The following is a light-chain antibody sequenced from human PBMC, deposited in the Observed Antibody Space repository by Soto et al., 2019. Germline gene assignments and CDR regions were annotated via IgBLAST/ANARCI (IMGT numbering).Light chain of an antibody. CDR2: GAS. V-gene: IGKV3-20*01. J-gene: IGKJ1*01. CDR1: QSVSSSY. CDR3: QQYGSSQS. Sequence: EIVLTQSPGTLSLSPGERATLSCRASQSVSSSYLAWYQQKPGQAPRLLIYGASSRATGIPDRFSGSGSGTDFTLTISRLEPEDFAVYYCQQYGSSQSFGQGNKVEI.